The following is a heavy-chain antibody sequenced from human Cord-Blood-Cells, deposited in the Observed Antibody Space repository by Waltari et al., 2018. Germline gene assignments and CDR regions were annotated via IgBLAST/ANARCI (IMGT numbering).Heavy chain of an antibody. CDR2: INHSGST. J-gene: IGHJ5*02. D-gene: IGHD2-2*02. V-gene: IGHV4-34*01. CDR3: ARVDCSSTSCYKNWFDP. CDR1: GGSFSGYY. Sequence: TCAVYGGSFSGYYWSWIRQPPGKGLEWIGEINHSGSTNYNPSLKSRVTISVDTSKNQFSLKLSSVTAADTAVYYCARVDCSSTSCYKNWFDPWGQGTLVTVSS.